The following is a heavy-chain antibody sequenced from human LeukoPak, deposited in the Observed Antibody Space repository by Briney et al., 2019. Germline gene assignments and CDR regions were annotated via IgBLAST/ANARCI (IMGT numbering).Heavy chain of an antibody. CDR1: GFTFSSYA. V-gene: IGHV3-30-3*01. CDR2: ISYDGSNK. D-gene: IGHD2-2*01. CDR3: XXXXXXXXXXXYXLHAWYYYGMDV. J-gene: IGHJ6*02. Sequence: PGRSLRLSCAASGFTFSSYAMHWVRQAPGKGLEWVAVISYDGSNKYYADPVKGRFTISRDNSKNTLYLQMNSLRAEDTAVYYCXXXXXXXXXXXYXLHAWYYYGMDVWGQGTTVTVSS.